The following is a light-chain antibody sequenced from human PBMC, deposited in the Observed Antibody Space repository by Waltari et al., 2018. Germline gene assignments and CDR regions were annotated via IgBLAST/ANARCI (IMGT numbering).Light chain of an antibody. CDR3: YSTDSSGNHRV. J-gene: IGLJ3*02. CDR1: DLPKKY. V-gene: IGLV3-10*01. Sequence: SYELTQPPSVSVSPGQTARITCSGDDLPKKYAYWYQQKPGQAPVVVIYGDTKRPPGTPEGFSGSSSGTMATFTISGAQVEDEADYYCYSTDSSGNHRVFGRGTKLTVL. CDR2: GDT.